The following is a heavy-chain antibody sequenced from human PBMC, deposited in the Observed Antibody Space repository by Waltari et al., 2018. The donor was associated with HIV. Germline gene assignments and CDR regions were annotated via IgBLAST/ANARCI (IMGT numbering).Heavy chain of an antibody. CDR2: INPYIGVT. CDR3: ARVVSGSYPWDLFDP. J-gene: IGHJ5*02. D-gene: IGHD1-26*01. V-gene: IGHV1-2*06. Sequence: QVQLVQSGAEVKKPGASVKVSCKASGYTFTGYYMHWVRQAPGQGLEWMGRINPYIGVTNYAQKFQGRVTMTRDTSFSTVYMVLSMLRSDYTAVYYCARVVSGSYPWDLFDPWFQGILVTVSS. CDR1: GYTFTGYY.